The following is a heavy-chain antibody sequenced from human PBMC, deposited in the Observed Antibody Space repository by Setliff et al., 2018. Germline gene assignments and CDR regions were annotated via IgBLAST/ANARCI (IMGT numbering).Heavy chain of an antibody. J-gene: IGHJ6*02. CDR1: GFTFSSYG. V-gene: IGHV3-33*01. CDR2: IWYDGSNK. D-gene: IGHD2-15*01. CDR3: ARGGNLIYYFDYYYGMDV. Sequence: QPGGSLRLSCAASGFTFSSYGMHWVRQAPGKGLEWVAVIWYDGSNKYYADSVKGRFTISRDNSKNTLYLQMNSLRAEDTAVYYCARGGNLIYYFDYYYGMDVWGQGTTVTVS.